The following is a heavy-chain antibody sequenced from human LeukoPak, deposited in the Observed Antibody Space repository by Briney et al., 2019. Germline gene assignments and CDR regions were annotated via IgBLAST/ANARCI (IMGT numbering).Heavy chain of an antibody. CDR3: ARVSPGNSNSYYLKLDS. Sequence: SETLSLTCTASGDSMSGSYWSWIRQPPGKRLQWIGYISYSGNTKYNPSLDNRVTISLVTSQKQLSLQLTSVTAADTAVYCARVSPGNSNSYYLKLDSWGPGTLVTVSS. D-gene: IGHD3-10*01. V-gene: IGHV4-59*01. CDR2: ISYSGNT. J-gene: IGHJ4*02. CDR1: GDSMSGSY.